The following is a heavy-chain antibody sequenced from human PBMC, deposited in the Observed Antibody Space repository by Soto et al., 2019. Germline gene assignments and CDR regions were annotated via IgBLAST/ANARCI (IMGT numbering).Heavy chain of an antibody. D-gene: IGHD1-26*01. Sequence: SETLSLTCTVSGGSISSYYWSWIRQPPGKGLEWIGYIYYSGSTNYNPSLKSRVTISVDTSKNQFSLKLSSVTAADTAVYYCARRFYSGVRRWDYYYYMDVWGKGTTVTVSS. CDR3: ARRFYSGVRRWDYYYYMDV. CDR1: GGSISSYY. J-gene: IGHJ6*03. V-gene: IGHV4-59*08. CDR2: IYYSGST.